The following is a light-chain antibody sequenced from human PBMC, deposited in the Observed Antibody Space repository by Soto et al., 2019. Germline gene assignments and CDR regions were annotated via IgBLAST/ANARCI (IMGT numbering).Light chain of an antibody. CDR2: DVA. Sequence: QSALTQPASVSGSPGQSIKISCTGVTSDVNGYNFVSWYQQHPDKAPKLMIYDVATRPSGIANRFSGSKSGNTASLTISGLQAEDEAVYFCTSSTSDNPYVFGTGTKLNVL. J-gene: IGLJ1*01. CDR3: TSSTSDNPYV. CDR1: TSDVNGYNF. V-gene: IGLV2-14*01.